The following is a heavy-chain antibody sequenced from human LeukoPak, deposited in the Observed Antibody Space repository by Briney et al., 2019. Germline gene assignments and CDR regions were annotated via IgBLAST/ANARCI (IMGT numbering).Heavy chain of an antibody. CDR1: GDTFTSYG. Sequence: AAVKVSCKASGDTFTSYGISWVRQAPGQGREWMGWISAYNGNTNYAQKLQGRVTMTTDTSTSTAYMEMRSLRSADTDVYYCARDNYYGSGSYLRYWGQGTLVTVSS. CDR2: ISAYNGNT. CDR3: ARDNYYGSGSYLRY. V-gene: IGHV1-18*01. D-gene: IGHD3-10*01. J-gene: IGHJ4*02.